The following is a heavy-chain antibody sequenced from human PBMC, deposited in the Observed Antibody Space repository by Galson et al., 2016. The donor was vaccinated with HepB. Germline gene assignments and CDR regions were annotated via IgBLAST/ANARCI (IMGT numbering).Heavy chain of an antibody. V-gene: IGHV3-11*04. CDR2: SSTSPSRSNT. CDR3: ARENIFMVGGVIGYGMDV. CDR1: GFTFSDYD. J-gene: IGHJ6*02. Sequence: SLRLSCAVSGFTFSDYDMSWVRQAPGKGLEWISYSSTSPSRSNTHYADSVKGRFTISRDNAKNSLYLQMNSLRAEDTAVYYCARENIFMVGGVIGYGMDVWGLGTTVIVSS. D-gene: IGHD3-16*02.